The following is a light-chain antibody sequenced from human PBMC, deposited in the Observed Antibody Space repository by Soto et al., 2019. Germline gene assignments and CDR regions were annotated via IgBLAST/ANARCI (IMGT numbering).Light chain of an antibody. CDR3: QQSYNTPIT. CDR1: QSISSY. J-gene: IGKJ5*01. V-gene: IGKV1-39*01. CDR2: AAS. Sequence: DIQMTQSPSSLSASVGDRVTITFRASQSISSYLNWYQQKPGKAPNLLIVAASSLQSGVPSRFSGSGSGTDFTLTISSLQPEDFATYYCQQSYNTPITFGQGTRLEIK.